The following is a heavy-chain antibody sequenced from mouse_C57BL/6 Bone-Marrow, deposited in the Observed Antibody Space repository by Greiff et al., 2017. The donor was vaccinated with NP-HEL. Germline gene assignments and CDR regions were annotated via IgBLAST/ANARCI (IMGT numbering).Heavy chain of an antibody. Sequence: QVQLKQSGAELVKPGASVKMSCKASGYTFTTYPIEWMKQNHGKSLEWIGNFHPYNDDTKYNEKFKGKATLTVEKSSSTVYLELSRLTSDDSAVYYCARRRYYGPNWYFDVWGTGTTVTVSS. CDR3: ARRRYYGPNWYFDV. CDR1: GYTFTTYP. D-gene: IGHD1-1*01. CDR2: FHPYNDDT. J-gene: IGHJ1*03. V-gene: IGHV1-47*01.